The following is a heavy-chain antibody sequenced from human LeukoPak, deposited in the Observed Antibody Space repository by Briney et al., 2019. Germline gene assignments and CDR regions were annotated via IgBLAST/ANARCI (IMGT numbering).Heavy chain of an antibody. V-gene: IGHV3-30*04. J-gene: IGHJ6*02. D-gene: IGHD3-3*01. CDR1: GSTFSSYA. CDR2: VSYDGSNK. Sequence: GGCLRLSCAASGSTFSSYAPHWVRQAPGKGLEWVAVVSYDGSNKYYADSVKGRFTISRDNSKNTLYLQMNSLRAEDTAVYYCAREVGVLRFLEWQNGMDVWGQGTTVTVSS. CDR3: AREVGVLRFLEWQNGMDV.